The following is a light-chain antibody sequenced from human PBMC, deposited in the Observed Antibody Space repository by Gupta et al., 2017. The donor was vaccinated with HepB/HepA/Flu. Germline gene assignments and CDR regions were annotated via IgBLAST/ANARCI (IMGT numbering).Light chain of an antibody. CDR2: EIS. V-gene: IGKV2-24*01. CDR1: QSLVHSNGKNY. CDR3: RQDRHSPRT. Sequence: DAVMTPTSLSSPVTPGQPASSSCRSSQSLVHSNGKNYLSWLHQRPGQPPRLLIYEISNRCSGVPDRFSGSGAGTDFTLKISRVEAEDVGVYYCRQDRHSPRTFGQGTKVEIK. J-gene: IGKJ1*01.